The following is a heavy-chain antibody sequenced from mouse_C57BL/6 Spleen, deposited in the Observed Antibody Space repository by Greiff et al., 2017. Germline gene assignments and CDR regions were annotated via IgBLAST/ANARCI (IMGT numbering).Heavy chain of an antibody. CDR1: GYTFTSYG. CDR3: ARAVAWYFDV. J-gene: IGHJ1*03. Sequence: QVQLKQSGAELARPGASVKLSCKASGYTFTSYGISWVKQRTGQGLEWIGEIYPRSGNTYYNEKFKGKATLTADKSSSTAYMELRSLTSEDSAVYFCARAVAWYFDVWGTGTTVTVSS. V-gene: IGHV1-81*01. CDR2: IYPRSGNT. D-gene: IGHD1-1*01.